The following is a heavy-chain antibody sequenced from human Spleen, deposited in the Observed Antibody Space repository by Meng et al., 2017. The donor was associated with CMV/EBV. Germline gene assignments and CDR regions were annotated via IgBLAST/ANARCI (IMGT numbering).Heavy chain of an antibody. D-gene: IGHD3-16*01. V-gene: IGHV1-24*01. J-gene: IGHJ4*02. CDR2: FDPDDGET. Sequence: QVHMVQWGAEVKRPGASGKVSSRVSGYTLIKLSMPWVRSALEKGLEWMGGFDPDDGETISAKKFQGSFTMTENKSTDIAYMELRSLSSEETAGYNGAKEGRWGGPVYWGQGTLVTVSS. CDR1: GYTLIKLS. CDR3: AKEGRWGGPVY.